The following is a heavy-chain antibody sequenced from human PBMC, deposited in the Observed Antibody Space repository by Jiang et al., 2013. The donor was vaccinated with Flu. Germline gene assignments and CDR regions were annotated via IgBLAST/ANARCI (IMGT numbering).Heavy chain of an antibody. Sequence: QLVESGGGVVQPGGSLRVSCEASGFTFSYYRMHWVRQSPNKGLEWVASIWHDGSNNFYGDSVRGRFTISRDNSKNTLFLQMDSLRPEDSATYYCATLRGSTFDTYLADFWGQGTLVTVSS. V-gene: IGHV3-30*02. CDR2: IWHDGSNN. CDR3: ATLRGSTFDTYLADF. CDR1: GFTFSYYR. D-gene: IGHD2/OR15-2a*01. J-gene: IGHJ4*02.